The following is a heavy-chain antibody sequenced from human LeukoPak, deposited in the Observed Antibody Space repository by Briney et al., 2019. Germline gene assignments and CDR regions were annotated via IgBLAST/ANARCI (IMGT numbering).Heavy chain of an antibody. V-gene: IGHV3-49*04. CDR1: GFTFGDYA. Sequence: GGSLRLSCTASGFTFGDYAMTWVRQAPGKGLEWVGFIASKTYGGTAEYAASVKGRFTISRDDSKSIAYLQMNSLETEDTAVYFCSRDQTPYYWGQGTLVTVSS. J-gene: IGHJ4*02. CDR3: SRDQTPYY. CDR2: IASKTYGGTA.